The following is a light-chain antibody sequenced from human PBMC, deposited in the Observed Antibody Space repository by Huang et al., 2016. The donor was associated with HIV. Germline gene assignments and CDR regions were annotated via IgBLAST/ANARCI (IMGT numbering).Light chain of an antibody. CDR2: GAS. CDR3: QQYYSTPPWT. Sequence: DIQMTQSPSSLSASVGDRVTITCRASEDIVNSLAWYQQKPGKAPQLLLYGASRLESGVPSRFSGSRSGTDYTLTISDLQPEDSATYYCQQYYSTPPWTFGQGTKVEI. CDR1: EDIVNS. J-gene: IGKJ1*01. V-gene: IGKV1-NL1*01.